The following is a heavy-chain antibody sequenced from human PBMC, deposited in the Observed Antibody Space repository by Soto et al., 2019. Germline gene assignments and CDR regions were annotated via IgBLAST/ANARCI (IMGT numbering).Heavy chain of an antibody. CDR2: ISYDGSNK. V-gene: IGHV3-30-3*01. D-gene: IGHD2-21*02. CDR1: GFTFSSYA. CDR3: AREGYGGNSYYFDY. J-gene: IGHJ4*02. Sequence: QVQLVESGGGVVQPGGSLRLSCAASGFTFSSYAMHWVRQAPGKGLEWVAVISYDGSNKYYADSVKGRFTISRDNSKNTLYLQMNSLRAEDTAVYYCAREGYGGNSYYFDYWGQGTLVTVSS.